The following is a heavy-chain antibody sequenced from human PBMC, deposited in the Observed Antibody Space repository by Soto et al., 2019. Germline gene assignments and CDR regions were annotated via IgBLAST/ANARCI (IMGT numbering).Heavy chain of an antibody. CDR2: ISSSGSTI. CDR1: GFTFSDYY. Sequence: GGSLRLSCAAPGFTFSDYYMSWIRQAPGKGLEWVSYISSSGSTIYYADSVKGRFTISRDNAKNSLYLQMNSLRAEDTAVYYCARDLDWNYRMPDYWGQGTMVTVSS. V-gene: IGHV3-11*01. CDR3: ARDLDWNYRMPDY. J-gene: IGHJ4*02. D-gene: IGHD1-7*01.